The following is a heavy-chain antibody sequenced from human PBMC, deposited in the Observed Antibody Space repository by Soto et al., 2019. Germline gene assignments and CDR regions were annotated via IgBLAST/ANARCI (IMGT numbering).Heavy chain of an antibody. D-gene: IGHD5-18*01. V-gene: IGHV3-30-3*01. CDR3: ASRSVPGYSYGEGFDY. J-gene: IGHJ4*02. CDR1: GFTFSTYT. CDR2: IVYDGGKI. Sequence: QVQLVESGGAVVQPGRSLRLSCAASGFTFSTYTMHWVRQAPGKGLEWVALIVYDGGKIHYADSVKGRFTNSRDNSKNTLSLQMNSLTAEDTGIYYCASRSVPGYSYGEGFDYWGQGTLVTVSS.